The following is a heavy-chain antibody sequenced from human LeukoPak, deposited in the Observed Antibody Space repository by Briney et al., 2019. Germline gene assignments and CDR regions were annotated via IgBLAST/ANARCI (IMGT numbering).Heavy chain of an antibody. CDR3: ARDNDLRPIVGATTFPNEFDY. V-gene: IGHV1-2*06. Sequence: ASVKDSCKPSGYTFTRYYLHWVRQAPGQGLDWMGRINPSNGGTHYAHNFQGRVTMTRDASISTAYMELSRLTSDDTAVYYCARDNDLRPIVGATTFPNEFDYWGQGTLVTVSS. CDR2: INPSNGGT. CDR1: GYTFTRYY. D-gene: IGHD1-26*01. J-gene: IGHJ4*02.